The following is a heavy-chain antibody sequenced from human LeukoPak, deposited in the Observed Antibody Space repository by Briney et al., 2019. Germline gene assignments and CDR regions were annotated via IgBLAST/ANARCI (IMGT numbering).Heavy chain of an antibody. Sequence: RGSPRLSCAASVFTFSGYSMNWVRQAPGKGLEWVSYISISSSTIYYADSVKSRFTISRENAKNSLYLQMNSLRDDDKAVYYCARMAVVPAAIDYWGQGTLVTVSS. D-gene: IGHD2-2*01. CDR3: ARMAVVPAAIDY. CDR1: VFTFSGYS. J-gene: IGHJ4*02. V-gene: IGHV3-48*02. CDR2: ISISSSTI.